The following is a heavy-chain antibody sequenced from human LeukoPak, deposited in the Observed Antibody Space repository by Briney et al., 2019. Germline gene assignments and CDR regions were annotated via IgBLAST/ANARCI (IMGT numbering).Heavy chain of an antibody. D-gene: IGHD6-13*01. CDR3: ARVPAYVEQQLVWGLDY. CDR1: GFTFSSYG. CDR2: IRQDGSEK. Sequence: GSLRLSCAASGFTFSSYGMSWVRQAPGKGLEWVANIRQDGSEKYYVDSVKGRFTISRDNAKNSLYLQMNSLRAEDTAVYYCARVPAYVEQQLVWGLDYWGQGTLVTVSS. V-gene: IGHV3-7*04. J-gene: IGHJ4*02.